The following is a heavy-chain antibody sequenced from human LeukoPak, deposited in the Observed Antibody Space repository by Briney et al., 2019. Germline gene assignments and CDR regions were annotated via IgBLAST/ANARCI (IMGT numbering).Heavy chain of an antibody. J-gene: IGHJ4*02. CDR3: ARTDRTNNGPRE. Sequence: GGSLRLSCAASGYTFTSYSMSWVRQAPGKGLEWVSGTSDRGDYTYYADSVKGRFTISRDNSKNTLYLQMNSLRAEDTAIYYCARTDRTNNGPREWGQGTLVTVSS. CDR2: TSDRGDYT. CDR1: GYTFTSYS. V-gene: IGHV3-23*01. D-gene: IGHD1/OR15-1a*01.